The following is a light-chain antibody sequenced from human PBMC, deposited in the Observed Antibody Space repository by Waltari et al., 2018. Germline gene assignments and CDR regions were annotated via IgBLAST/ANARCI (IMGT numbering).Light chain of an antibody. J-gene: IGLJ3*02. CDR3: QTGGHGTWV. Sequence: QLVLTQSPSASASLGASVKLTCTLSSGHSTNIIAWHQQQPEKGPRYLMKVNSDGSHRKGDQIPDRFSGSSSGAEHYLTISSLQSEDEADYYCQTGGHGTWVFGGGTKLTVL. V-gene: IGLV4-69*01. CDR2: VNSDGSH. CDR1: SGHSTNI.